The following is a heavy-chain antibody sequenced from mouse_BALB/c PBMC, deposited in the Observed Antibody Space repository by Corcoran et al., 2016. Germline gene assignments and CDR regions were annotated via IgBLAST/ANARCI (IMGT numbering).Heavy chain of an antibody. Sequence: EGQLQQSGPELVKPGASVKMSCKASGYTFTSYVIHWVKQKPGQGLEWIGYIYPYNDDIKYNEKFKGKATLTSDKSSSTAYMGLNSLTSEDSAVYYCAREVPGGNPFDYWGQGTTLAVSS. D-gene: IGHD2-1*01. V-gene: IGHV1S136*01. J-gene: IGHJ2*01. CDR1: GYTFTSYV. CDR2: IYPYNDDI. CDR3: AREVPGGNPFDY.